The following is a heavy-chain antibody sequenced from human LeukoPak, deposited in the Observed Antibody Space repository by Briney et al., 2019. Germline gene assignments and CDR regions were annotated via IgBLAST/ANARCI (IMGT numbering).Heavy chain of an antibody. D-gene: IGHD6-13*01. CDR3: ARDGIAATGSPFDY. CDR1: GGSISSGYYY. V-gene: IGHV4-31*03. J-gene: IGHJ4*02. Sequence: SETLSLTCTVSGGSISSGYYYWNWIRQLPGKGLEWIGFIHYSGSTYYNPSLRSRVTISIDMSKNQFSLNLSSVTAADTAVYYCARDGIAATGSPFDYWGQGALVTVSS. CDR2: IHYSGST.